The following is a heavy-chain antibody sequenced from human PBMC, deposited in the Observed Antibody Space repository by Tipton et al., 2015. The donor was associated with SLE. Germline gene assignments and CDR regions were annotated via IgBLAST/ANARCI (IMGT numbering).Heavy chain of an antibody. Sequence: TLSLTCTVSGGSISSGSYYWGWIRQPPGKGLEWIGSIYYSGSTYYNPSLKSRVTISVDTSKNQFSLKLSSVTAADTAVYYCARVATKKDWFDPWGQGTLVNVSS. D-gene: IGHD5-12*01. CDR1: GGSISSGSYY. V-gene: IGHV4-39*07. CDR2: IYYSGST. CDR3: ARVATKKDWFDP. J-gene: IGHJ5*02.